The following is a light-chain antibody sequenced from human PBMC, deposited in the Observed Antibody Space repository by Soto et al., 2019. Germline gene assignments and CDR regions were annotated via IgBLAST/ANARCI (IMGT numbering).Light chain of an antibody. CDR1: QSVSGY. J-gene: IGKJ5*01. CDR2: AAS. Sequence: DIQITQSPSSLSASVGDRVIITCRASQSVSGYLNWYQHKAGQAPELLIYAASSLQSGVPSRFRGSGSGTDFTLTINGLQPEDFAVYYCQQYGSSPPITFGQGTRLEIK. V-gene: IGKV1-39*01. CDR3: QQYGSSPPIT.